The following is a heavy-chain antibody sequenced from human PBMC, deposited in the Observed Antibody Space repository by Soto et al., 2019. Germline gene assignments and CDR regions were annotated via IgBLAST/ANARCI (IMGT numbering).Heavy chain of an antibody. CDR2: INGGDGDK. D-gene: IGHD1-26*01. J-gene: IGHJ4*02. V-gene: IGHV1-3*01. Sequence: GASVKVSCKGSGYIFGYYAIHWVRQAPGQRLEWVGWINGGDGDKRYAQRVQERLTITRDSSASEAYMELRSLTSEDTAVYYCARTYRGTFALDYWGQGTLVTVYS. CDR3: ARTYRGTFALDY. CDR1: GYIFGYYA.